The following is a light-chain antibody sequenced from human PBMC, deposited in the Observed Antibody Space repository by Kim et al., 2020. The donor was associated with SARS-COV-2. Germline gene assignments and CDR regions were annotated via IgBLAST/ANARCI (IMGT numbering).Light chain of an antibody. J-gene: IGLJ2*01. CDR3: QAWDNNTVI. CDR1: NLGDKY. CDR2: QDF. Sequence: VSPGQTASITCSGHNLGDKYVSWYQQKPGQPPILVIYQDFVRPSGIPERVSGSNSGNTATLTITGTQAMDEADYFCQAWDNNTVIFGGGTKVTVL. V-gene: IGLV3-1*01.